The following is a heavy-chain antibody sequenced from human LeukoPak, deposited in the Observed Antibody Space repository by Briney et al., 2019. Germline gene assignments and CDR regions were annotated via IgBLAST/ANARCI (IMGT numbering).Heavy chain of an antibody. CDR1: GGSFSDYF. CDR3: ARIHLWPENWFDA. Sequence: SETLSLTCAVNGGSFSDYFWGWFRQPLGKGLEWIGEVNHRGTTSSNPSLKSRVAISVDASKNQFSLKLSSVTAADTAIYYCARIHLWPENWFDAWGQGGLVTVSS. CDR2: VNHRGTT. J-gene: IGHJ5*02. V-gene: IGHV4-34*05. D-gene: IGHD3-10*01.